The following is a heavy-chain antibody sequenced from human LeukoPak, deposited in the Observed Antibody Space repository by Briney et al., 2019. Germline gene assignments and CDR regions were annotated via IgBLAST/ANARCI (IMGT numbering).Heavy chain of an antibody. D-gene: IGHD3-22*01. J-gene: IGHJ4*02. Sequence: PGRSLRLSCAASGFTFSSYGMHWVRQAPGKGLEWVAVIWYDGSNKYYADSVKGRFTISRDNSKNALYLQMNSLRAEDTAVYYCARDPRSGYPPYFDYWGQGTLVTVSS. V-gene: IGHV3-33*01. CDR1: GFTFSSYG. CDR2: IWYDGSNK. CDR3: ARDPRSGYPPYFDY.